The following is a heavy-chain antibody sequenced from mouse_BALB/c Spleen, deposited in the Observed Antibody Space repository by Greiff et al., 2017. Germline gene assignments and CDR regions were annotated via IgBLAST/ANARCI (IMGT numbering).Heavy chain of an antibody. V-gene: IGHV1S81*02. CDR2: INPRNGRT. CDR1: GYTFTSYW. CDR3: ARKGIYRYDWLAD. J-gene: IGHJ3*01. Sequence: VQLQQPGAELVKPGASVKLSCKASGYTFTSYWMHWVKQRPGQGLEWIGEINPRNGRTNYNEKFKSKATVTVDKSSSTAYMQLSSLTSEDSAVYYCARKGIYRYDWLADWGQGTLVTVSA. D-gene: IGHD2-14*01.